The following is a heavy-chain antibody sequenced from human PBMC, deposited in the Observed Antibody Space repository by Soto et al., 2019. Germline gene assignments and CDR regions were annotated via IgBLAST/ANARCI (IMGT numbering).Heavy chain of an antibody. CDR3: ARDAPSILYRHDSSGPD. Sequence: KASETLSLTCGVSGYSISSGYYWGWIRQPPGKGLEWIGSVFQRGRTSCNPSLKSRVTISVDTSKNQFSLKLNSVTAADTAVYYCARDAPSILYRHDSSGPDWGQGTLVTVSS. CDR2: VFQRGRT. D-gene: IGHD3-22*01. CDR1: GYSISSGYY. J-gene: IGHJ4*02. V-gene: IGHV4-38-2*02.